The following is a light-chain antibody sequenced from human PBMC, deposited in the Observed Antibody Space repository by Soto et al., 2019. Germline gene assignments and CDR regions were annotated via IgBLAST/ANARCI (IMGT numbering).Light chain of an antibody. CDR3: QQRYRWPPIT. CDR2: DAS. Sequence: EIVLTQSPGTLSLSPGERATLSCRASQSVSSSYLAWYQQKPGQPPRLLIYDASNRATGVPARFSGSGSGTDFTLTISSLEPEDFAVYYCQQRYRWPPITFGQGTRLDNK. CDR1: QSVSSSY. V-gene: IGKV3D-20*02. J-gene: IGKJ5*01.